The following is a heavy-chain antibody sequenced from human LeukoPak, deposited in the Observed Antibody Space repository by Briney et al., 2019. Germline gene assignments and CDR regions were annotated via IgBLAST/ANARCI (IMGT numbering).Heavy chain of an antibody. Sequence: GASVKVSCKASGYTFTSYGISWVRQALGQGLERVGWIIAYNGNTNYAQKLQGRVTMTTDTSTSTAYMELRSLRSDDTAVYYCARTGEPRYFDWYRERHFDYWGQGTLVTVSS. CDR3: ARTGEPRYFDWYRERHFDY. J-gene: IGHJ4*02. CDR2: IIAYNGNT. V-gene: IGHV1-18*01. D-gene: IGHD3-9*01. CDR1: GYTFTSYG.